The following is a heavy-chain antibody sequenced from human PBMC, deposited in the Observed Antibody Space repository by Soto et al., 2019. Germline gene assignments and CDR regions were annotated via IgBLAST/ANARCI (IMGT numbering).Heavy chain of an antibody. V-gene: IGHV4-59*12. CDR2: IYYSGST. CDR3: ARDQLEGNWFDP. CDR1: GGSISSYY. J-gene: IGHJ5*02. D-gene: IGHD1-1*01. Sequence: SETLSLTCPVSGGSISSYYWSWIRQPPGKGLEWIGYIYYSGSTNYNPSLKSRVTISVDTSKNQFSLKLSSVTAADTAVYYCARDQLEGNWFDPWGQGTLVTVSS.